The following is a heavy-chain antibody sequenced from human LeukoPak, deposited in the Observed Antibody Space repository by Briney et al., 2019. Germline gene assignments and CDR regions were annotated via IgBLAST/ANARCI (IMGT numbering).Heavy chain of an antibody. CDR1: GYTFTDYY. CDR2: MNPTSGGA. D-gene: IGHD6-19*01. Sequence: ASVKVSCKASGYTFTDYYMHWMRQAPGQGPEWMGWMNPTSGGANYAQKFQGRVTMTRDTSITTAYMELSSLRSDDTAVYYCAPRRVAADRGFDYWGQGTLVTVSS. V-gene: IGHV1-2*02. CDR3: APRRVAADRGFDY. J-gene: IGHJ4*02.